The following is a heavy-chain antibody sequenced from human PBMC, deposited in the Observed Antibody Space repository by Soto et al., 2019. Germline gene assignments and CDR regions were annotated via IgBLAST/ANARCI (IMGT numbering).Heavy chain of an antibody. CDR3: ARGGWVGATTKKRLYFDY. J-gene: IGHJ4*02. CDR2: IYYSGST. D-gene: IGHD1-26*01. CDR1: GGSVSSGSYY. Sequence: PSETLSLTCTVSGGSVSSGSYYWSWIRQPPGKGLEWIGYIYYSGSTNYNPSLKSRVTISVDTSKNQFSLKLSSVTAADTAVYYCARGGWVGATTKKRLYFDYWGQGTLVTVSS. V-gene: IGHV4-61*01.